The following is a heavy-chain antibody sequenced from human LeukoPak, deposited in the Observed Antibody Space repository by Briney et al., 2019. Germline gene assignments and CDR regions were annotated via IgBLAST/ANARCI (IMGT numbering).Heavy chain of an antibody. CDR1: GFTFSSYW. D-gene: IGHD3-3*01. Sequence: GGSLRLSCAASGFTFSSYWMHWVRQAPGKGLVWGSRINSDGSSTSYADSVKGRFTISRDNAKNTLYLQMNSLRAEDTAVYYCARDQSGYDFWSGYYSYFDYWGQGTLVTVSS. V-gene: IGHV3-74*01. J-gene: IGHJ4*02. CDR3: ARDQSGYDFWSGYYSYFDY. CDR2: INSDGSST.